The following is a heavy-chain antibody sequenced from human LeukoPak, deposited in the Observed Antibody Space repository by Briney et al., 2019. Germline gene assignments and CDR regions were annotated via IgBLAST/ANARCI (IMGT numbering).Heavy chain of an antibody. CDR3: ARDRGQSYFDY. Sequence: GGSLRLSSATSGFTFRNYGMHWVRQAPGKGLEWVAIIYYDGSNQYYADSVKGRFTISRDNSKNTLYLQLNSLRAEDTAMYYCARDRGQSYFDYWGQGTLVTVSS. CDR1: GFTFRNYG. D-gene: IGHD3-10*01. J-gene: IGHJ4*02. V-gene: IGHV3-33*01. CDR2: IYYDGSNQ.